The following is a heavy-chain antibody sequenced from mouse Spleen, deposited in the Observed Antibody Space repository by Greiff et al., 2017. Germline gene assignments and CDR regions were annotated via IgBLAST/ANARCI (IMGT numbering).Heavy chain of an antibody. V-gene: IGHV2-6-5*01. CDR1: GFSLTDYG. J-gene: IGHJ4*01. Sequence: VKVVESGPGLVAPSQNLSITCTVSGFSLTDYGVSWIRQPPGKGLEWLGLIWGGGSIYYNSALKSRLSISKDNSKSQVFLKMNSLQTDDTAIYYCAKHYGNCPYAMEYWGPGTSVTVS. CDR3: AKHYGNCPYAMEY. CDR2: IWGGGSI. D-gene: IGHD2-1*01.